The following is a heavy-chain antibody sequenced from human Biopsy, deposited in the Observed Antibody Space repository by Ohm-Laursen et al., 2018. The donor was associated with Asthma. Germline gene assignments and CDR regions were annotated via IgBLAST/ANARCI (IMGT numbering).Heavy chain of an antibody. CDR3: ASDFPKDYVRYNFQF. Sequence: GSSVKVSCNVSGYSLTDLSMHWVRQAPGQGLEWMGGHDHGEGGTVNAWRFQGRVTMTEDTSTDTAYMELSSLSSDDTAVYYCASDFPKDYVRYNFQFWGQGTLVTVSS. J-gene: IGHJ4*02. CDR2: HDHGEGGT. D-gene: IGHD4-17*01. V-gene: IGHV1-24*01. CDR1: GYSLTDLS.